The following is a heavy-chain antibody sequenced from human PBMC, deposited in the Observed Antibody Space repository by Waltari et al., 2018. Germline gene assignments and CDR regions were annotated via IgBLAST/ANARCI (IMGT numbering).Heavy chain of an antibody. V-gene: IGHV1-2*06. Sequence: QVQLVQSGAEVKKPGASIRVSCKASGYTFTFSLIHWVLQAPGQGLEWMGRIHPKSGGTDYSQRFQDRFTMTRDTSISTAYMELTRLRSDDTAVYFCALLGYGRSAGAFDIWGQGTMVAVSS. CDR1: GYTFTFSL. CDR3: ALLGYGRSAGAFDI. D-gene: IGHD2-15*01. J-gene: IGHJ3*02. CDR2: IHPKSGGT.